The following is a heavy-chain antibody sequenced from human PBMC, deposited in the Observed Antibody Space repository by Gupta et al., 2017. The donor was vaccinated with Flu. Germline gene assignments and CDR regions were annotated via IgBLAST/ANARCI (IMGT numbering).Heavy chain of an antibody. Sequence: QVQLVQSGAEVKKPGASVKGSCKASGYTFPSHYMHWVRQAPGQGLEGMGIINTSGGSTRYAQKYQGRVTMTRDTYTSTGDMELSRMRSEETEVYYCASGNIAAAGTKRGLDPWGQGTMVTVSS. D-gene: IGHD6-13*01. V-gene: IGHV1-46*01. J-gene: IGHJ5*02. CDR2: INTSGGST. CDR3: ASGNIAAAGTKRGLDP. CDR1: GYTFPSHY.